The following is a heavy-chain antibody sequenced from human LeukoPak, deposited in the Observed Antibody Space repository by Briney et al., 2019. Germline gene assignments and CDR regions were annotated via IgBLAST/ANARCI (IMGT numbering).Heavy chain of an antibody. D-gene: IGHD4-23*01. V-gene: IGHV1-46*01. CDR3: AKVPHYGGNSPYFDS. CDR2: INPSGGNT. J-gene: IGHJ4*02. Sequence: ASVKVSCKASGYTFSNYYIHWVRQAPGQGLEWMGIINPSGGNTRYAQKFQGRLTVTRDTSTSIVYMELSSLRSEDTAVYYCAKVPHYGGNSPYFDSWGQGTLVTVSS. CDR1: GYTFSNYY.